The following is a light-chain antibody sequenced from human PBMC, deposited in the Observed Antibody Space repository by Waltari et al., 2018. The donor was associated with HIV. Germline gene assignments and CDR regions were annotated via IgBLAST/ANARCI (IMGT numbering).Light chain of an antibody. J-gene: IGLJ2*01. CDR2: DDS. CDR3: QVWDGSSDHGI. CDR1: NIGSRS. V-gene: IGLV3-21*02. Sequence: SYVLTQPPSVSVAPGQTARITCGGHNIGSRSVHWYLQRPGQAPVLVVYDDSDRPSWIFERFSGSNSGDTATLTISRVEVGDEADYYCQVWDGSSDHGIFGGGAKLTVL.